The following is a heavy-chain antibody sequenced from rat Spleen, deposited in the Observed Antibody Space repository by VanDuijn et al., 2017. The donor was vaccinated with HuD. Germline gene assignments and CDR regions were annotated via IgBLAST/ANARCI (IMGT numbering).Heavy chain of an antibody. V-gene: IGHV5-31*01. Sequence: EVQLVESGGGLVQPGRSLKLSCVASGFTFNNYWMTWIRQAPGKGLEWVASISPSGGGTYYRDSVKGRFTVSRDNAKSTLYLQMDSLRSEDTATYFCAREEFGVRDWGQGVMVTVSS. CDR3: AREEFGVRD. J-gene: IGHJ2*01. D-gene: IGHD4-3*01. CDR1: GFTFNNYW. CDR2: ISPSGGGT.